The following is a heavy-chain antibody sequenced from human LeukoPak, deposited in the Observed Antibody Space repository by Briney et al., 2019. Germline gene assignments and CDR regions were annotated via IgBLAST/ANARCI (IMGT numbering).Heavy chain of an antibody. CDR1: GFIFSSYV. Sequence: GGSLRLSCAASGFIFSSYVMSWVRQAPGKGLQWVSSISESGRGTFYADSVKGRFTISRDNSKNTLYLEMNSLRAEDTAVFYCAKEGSSTSRYFDFWGQGTPVTVSS. D-gene: IGHD3-10*01. CDR3: AKEGSSTSRYFDF. CDR2: ISESGRGT. V-gene: IGHV3-23*01. J-gene: IGHJ4*02.